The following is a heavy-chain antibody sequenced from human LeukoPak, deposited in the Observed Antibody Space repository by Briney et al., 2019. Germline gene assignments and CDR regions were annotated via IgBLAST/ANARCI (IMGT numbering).Heavy chain of an antibody. Sequence: GGSLRPSCVASGFGFRGFGMHWIRQAPGRGLEWVAGVSYDGSDKYYGDSVKGRFTISRDNSKNMLYLQMNNLRVEDTALYYCAKDSRGGLWFHYFDSWGQGTLVTVSS. D-gene: IGHD3-10*01. V-gene: IGHV3-30*18. CDR1: GFGFRGFG. J-gene: IGHJ4*02. CDR3: AKDSRGGLWFHYFDS. CDR2: VSYDGSDK.